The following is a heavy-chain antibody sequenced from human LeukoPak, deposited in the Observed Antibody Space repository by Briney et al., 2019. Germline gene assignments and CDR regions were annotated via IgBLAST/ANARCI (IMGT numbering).Heavy chain of an antibody. CDR1: AFIFSGHW. D-gene: IGHD3-16*01. CDR2: IKEDGSEG. Sequence: GGSLRLSCEGSAFIFSGHWMNWVRQTPGEGREWVASIKEDGSEGQYVDSVKGRFSISRDNTKGSLFLQLNSLKSEDTATYYCTTRACHAGGCSSNFYYYYGLHFWGQGTTVSVSS. CDR3: TTRACHAGGCSSNFYYYYGLHF. J-gene: IGHJ6*02. V-gene: IGHV3-7*03.